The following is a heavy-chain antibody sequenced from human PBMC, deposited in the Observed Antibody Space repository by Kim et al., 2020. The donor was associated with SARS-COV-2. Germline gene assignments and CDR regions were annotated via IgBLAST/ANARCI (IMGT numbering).Heavy chain of an antibody. Sequence: SETLSLTCTVSGGSISSSSYYWGWIRQPPGKGLEWIGSIYYSGSTYYNPSLKSRVTISVDTSKNQFSLKLSSVTAADTAVYYCARDSLGIVGAHVGFYWGQGTLVTVSS. CDR2: IYYSGST. J-gene: IGHJ4*02. D-gene: IGHD1-26*01. CDR3: ARDSLGIVGAHVGFY. CDR1: GGSISSSSYY. V-gene: IGHV4-39*07.